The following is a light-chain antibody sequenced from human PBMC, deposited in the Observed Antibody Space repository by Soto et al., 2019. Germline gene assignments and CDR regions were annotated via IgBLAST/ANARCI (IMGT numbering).Light chain of an antibody. CDR2: GNS. CDR3: QSYDSCLSGWV. V-gene: IGLV1-40*01. J-gene: IGLJ3*02. Sequence: QSVLTQPPSVSGAPGQRVTISCTGSSSNIGAGYDVHWYQQLPGTAPKLLIYGNSNRPSGVPDRFSGSKSGTSASLAITGLQAEDEADYYCQSYDSCLSGWVFGGGTKVTV. CDR1: SSNIGAGYD.